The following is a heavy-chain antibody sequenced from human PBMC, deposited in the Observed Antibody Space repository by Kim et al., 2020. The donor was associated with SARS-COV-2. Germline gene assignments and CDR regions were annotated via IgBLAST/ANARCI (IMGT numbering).Heavy chain of an antibody. V-gene: IGHV1-8*01. J-gene: IGHJ4*02. CDR3: ARGVDYFDY. CDR2: GNT. Sequence: GNTGYAQKFQGRVTMTRNTSISTAYMELSSLRSEDTAVYYCARGVDYFDYWGQGTLVTVSS.